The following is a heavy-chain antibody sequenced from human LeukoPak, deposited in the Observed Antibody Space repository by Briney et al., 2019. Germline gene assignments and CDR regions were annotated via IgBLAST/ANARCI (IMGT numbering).Heavy chain of an antibody. Sequence: GGSLRLSCAASGFPFSNYAMNWVRQAPGKGLEWVSGISGRGGSTYYADSVKGRFTISRDNSKSTLYLQMSSLRHEDTAVYYCARDYGSLAFHHWGQGTLVTVSS. CDR2: ISGRGGST. J-gene: IGHJ1*01. V-gene: IGHV3-23*01. CDR3: ARDYGSLAFHH. CDR1: GFPFSNYA. D-gene: IGHD1-26*01.